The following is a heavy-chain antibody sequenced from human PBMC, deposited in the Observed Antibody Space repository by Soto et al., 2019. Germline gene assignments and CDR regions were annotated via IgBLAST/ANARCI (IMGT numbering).Heavy chain of an antibody. CDR2: IKQDGSEK. V-gene: IGHV3-7*05. CDR3: ARVSIAAAGIGYYYYGMDV. D-gene: IGHD6-13*01. CDR1: GFTFSSYW. Sequence: GSLILSCAASGFTFSSYWMSWVRQAPGKGLEWVANIKQDGSEKYYVDSVKGRFTISRDNAKNSLYLQMNSLRAEDTAVYYCARVSIAAAGIGYYYYGMDVWGQGTTVTVSS. J-gene: IGHJ6*02.